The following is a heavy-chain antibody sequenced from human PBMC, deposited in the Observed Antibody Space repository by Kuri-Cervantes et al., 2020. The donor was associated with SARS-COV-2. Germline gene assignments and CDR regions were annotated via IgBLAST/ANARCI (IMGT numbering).Heavy chain of an antibody. CDR1: GGSISSHY. D-gene: IGHD2-21*01. CDR3: ARGDPIVVVIASL. Sequence: SETLSLTCTISGGSISSHYWSWIRQPPGKGLEWIGYIYYSGSTNYNPSLKSRVTISVDTSKSQFSLKLSSVTAADTAVYYCARGDPIVVVIASLWGQGTLVTVSS. V-gene: IGHV4-59*11. J-gene: IGHJ4*02. CDR2: IYYSGST.